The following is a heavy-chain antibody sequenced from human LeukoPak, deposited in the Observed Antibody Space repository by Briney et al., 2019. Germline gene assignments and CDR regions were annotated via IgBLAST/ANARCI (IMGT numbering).Heavy chain of an antibody. V-gene: IGHV4-59*08. D-gene: IGHD5-18*01. Sequence: PSETLSLTCSVSGGSISNYYWSWIRQAPGKGLEWIGYIHSSGSTNPNPSLKRRLTTSADTSKNQISLKLSSVTAADTGVYYCARHDNAYSYGVGYWGQGTLVTVSS. CDR3: ARHDNAYSYGVGY. CDR2: IHSSGST. J-gene: IGHJ4*02. CDR1: GGSISNYY.